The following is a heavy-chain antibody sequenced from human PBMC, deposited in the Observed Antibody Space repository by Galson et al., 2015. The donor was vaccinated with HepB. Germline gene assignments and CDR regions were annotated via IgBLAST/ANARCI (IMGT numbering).Heavy chain of an antibody. J-gene: IGHJ4*02. D-gene: IGHD3-3*01. CDR1: GLTFSSYA. V-gene: IGHV3-23*01. Sequence: SLRLSCAASGLTFSSYAMSWVRQAPGKGLEWVSAISGSGGSTYYADSVKGRFTISRDNSKNTLYLQMNSLRAEDTAVYYCAKGLTYYDFWSGQGWGQGTLVTVSS. CDR3: AKGLTYYDFWSGQG. CDR2: ISGSGGST.